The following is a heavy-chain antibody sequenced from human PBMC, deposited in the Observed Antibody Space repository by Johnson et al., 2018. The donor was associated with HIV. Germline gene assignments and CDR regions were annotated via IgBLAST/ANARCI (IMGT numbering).Heavy chain of an antibody. CDR2: INWNGGST. J-gene: IGHJ3*02. CDR1: GFTFDDYG. CDR3: AKGGYCSGGSCYPDAFDI. Sequence: VQLVESGGGVERPGGSLRLSCVASGFTFDDYGMSWVRQPPGKGLEWVSGINWNGGSTDYADSVKGRFTISRDNSKNTLYLQMNSLRAEDTAVYYCAKGGYCSGGSCYPDAFDIWGQGTMVTVSS. D-gene: IGHD2-15*01. V-gene: IGHV3-20*04.